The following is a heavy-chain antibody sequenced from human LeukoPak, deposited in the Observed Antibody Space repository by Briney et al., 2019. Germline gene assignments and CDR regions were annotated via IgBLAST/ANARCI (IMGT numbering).Heavy chain of an antibody. V-gene: IGHV3-48*01. Sequence: PGGSLRLSCAASGFTFSSYSMTWVRQAPGKGLEWVSYITYSSRIIYYADSVRGRFTISRDNAKNSLYLQMNSLRVDDTAVYYCAKDSTYYYGSGSYPDDAFDIWGQGTMVTVSS. CDR1: GFTFSSYS. J-gene: IGHJ3*02. CDR2: ITYSSRII. D-gene: IGHD3-10*01. CDR3: AKDSTYYYGSGSYPDDAFDI.